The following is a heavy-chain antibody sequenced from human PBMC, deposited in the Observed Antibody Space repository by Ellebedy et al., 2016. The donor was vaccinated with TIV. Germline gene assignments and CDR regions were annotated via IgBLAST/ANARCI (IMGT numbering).Heavy chain of an antibody. CDR1: GYSFSKYW. D-gene: IGHD5-24*01. CDR2: VDPNSAYA. Sequence: GESLKISXKGSGYSFSKYWIGWVRQMPGKGLEWIGRVDPNSAYANYSPSFQGHVTISSDYSTSSVYLQWSSLKASDTAVYYCARGRRDGYRRFDYWGQGTLVTVSS. V-gene: IGHV5-10-1*01. J-gene: IGHJ4*02. CDR3: ARGRRDGYRRFDY.